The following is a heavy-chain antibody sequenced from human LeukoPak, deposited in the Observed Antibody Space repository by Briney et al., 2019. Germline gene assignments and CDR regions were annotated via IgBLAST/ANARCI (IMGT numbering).Heavy chain of an antibody. CDR1: GYTFTSYA. CDR3: ARSGWYADLPF. CDR2: INAGNGNT. Sequence: SVKVSCKASGYTFTSYAMHWVRQAPGQRLEWMGWINAGNGNTKYSQKLQGRVTITRDTSASTAYMEMSSLRSEDTAVYYCARSGWYADLPFWGKGTLVTVSS. D-gene: IGHD6-19*01. J-gene: IGHJ4*02. V-gene: IGHV1-3*01.